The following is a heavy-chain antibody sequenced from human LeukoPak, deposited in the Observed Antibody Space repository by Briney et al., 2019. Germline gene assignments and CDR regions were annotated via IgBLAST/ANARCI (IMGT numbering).Heavy chain of an antibody. CDR1: GGTFSSYA. V-gene: IGHV1-3*01. CDR3: ARFLGGSYGMDV. D-gene: IGHD1-26*01. Sequence: GASVKVSCKASGGTFSSYAISWVRQAPGQRLEWMGWINAGSGNTKFSQKFQGRVTITRDTSASTAYMELSSLRSEDTAVYYCARFLGGSYGMDVWGQGTTVTVSS. CDR2: INAGSGNT. J-gene: IGHJ6*02.